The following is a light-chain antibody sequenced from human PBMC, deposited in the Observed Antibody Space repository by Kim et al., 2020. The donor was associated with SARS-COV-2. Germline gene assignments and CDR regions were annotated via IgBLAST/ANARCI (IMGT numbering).Light chain of an antibody. CDR2: AAY. V-gene: IGKV1-27*01. J-gene: IGKJ2*01. CDR3: QNYNSAPYT. CDR1: QDINNY. Sequence: SATVGDRVTITCRASQDINNYLAWYQQKPGKVPHLLICAAYTLQSGVPSRCGGSRSGADFTLTISSLQPEDVATYYCQNYNSAPYTFGQGTKLEIK.